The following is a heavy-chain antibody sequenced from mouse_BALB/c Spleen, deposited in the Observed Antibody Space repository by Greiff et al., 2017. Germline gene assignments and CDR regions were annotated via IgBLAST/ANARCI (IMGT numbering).Heavy chain of an antibody. CDR1: GFNIKDTY. V-gene: IGHV14-3*02. CDR2: IDPANGNT. D-gene: IGHD1-1*01. Sequence: EVQLVGSGAELVKPGASVKLSCTASGFNIKDTYMHWVKQRPEQGLEWIGRIDPANGNTKYDPKFQGKATITADTSSNTAYLQLSSLTSEDTAVYYCARDDYGYYFDYWGQGTTLTVSS. CDR3: ARDDYGYYFDY. J-gene: IGHJ2*01.